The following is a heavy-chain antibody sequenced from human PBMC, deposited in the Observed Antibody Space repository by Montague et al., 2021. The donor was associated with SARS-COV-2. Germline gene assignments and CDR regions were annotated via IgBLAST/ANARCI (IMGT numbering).Heavy chain of an antibody. V-gene: IGHV4-39*01. D-gene: IGHD3-10*01. J-gene: IGHJ6*02. Sequence: SETLSLTCSVSGGSITSSSYYWGWIRQSPDKGLEWIGNIYYSGSTYYNPSLKSRVTISVDTSKYQFSLKLSSVTAADTAVYYCVSLWKYGSGSHYAPWDYSHYGVHVRGQGTTVTVSS. CDR2: IYYSGST. CDR3: VSLWKYGSGSHYAPWDYSHYGVHV. CDR1: GGSITSSSYY.